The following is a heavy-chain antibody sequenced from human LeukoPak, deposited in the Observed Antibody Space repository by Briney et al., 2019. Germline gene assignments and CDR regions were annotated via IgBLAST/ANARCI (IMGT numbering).Heavy chain of an antibody. Sequence: PGGSLRLSCAASGFTFSSYEMNWVRQAPGKGLEWVSAISGSGGSTYYADSVKGRFTISRDNSKNTLYLQMNSLRAEDTAVYYCAKDEDYYDSSGYYPAVDYWGQGTLVTVSS. CDR3: AKDEDYYDSSGYYPAVDY. CDR2: ISGSGGST. V-gene: IGHV3-23*01. D-gene: IGHD3-22*01. J-gene: IGHJ4*02. CDR1: GFTFSSYE.